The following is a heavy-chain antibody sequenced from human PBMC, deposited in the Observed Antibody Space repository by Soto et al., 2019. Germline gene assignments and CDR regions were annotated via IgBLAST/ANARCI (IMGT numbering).Heavy chain of an antibody. V-gene: IGHV4-59*01. CDR2: IYYSGST. J-gene: IGHJ4*02. D-gene: IGHD6-13*01. CDR1: GGSISSYS. CDR3: ARDLGRSSSIPQNPDY. Sequence: PSETLSLTCTVSGGSISSYSWSWIRQPPGKGLEWIGYIYYSGSTNYNPSLKSRVTISVYTSKNQFSLKLSSVTAADTAVYYCARDLGRSSSIPQNPDYSSQGTLVTVSS.